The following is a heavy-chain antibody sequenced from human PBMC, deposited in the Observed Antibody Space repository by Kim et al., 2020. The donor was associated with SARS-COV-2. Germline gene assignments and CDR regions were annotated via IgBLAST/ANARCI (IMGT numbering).Heavy chain of an antibody. D-gene: IGHD6-13*01. CDR2: IYTSGST. J-gene: IGHJ6*02. Sequence: ETLSLTCTVSGGSISSYYWSWIRQPAGKGLEWIGRIYTSGSTNYNPSLKSRVTMSVDTSKNQFSLKLSSVTAADTAVYYCARDQAKRQLVHYYYYYGMDVWGQGTTVTVSS. CDR3: ARDQAKRQLVHYYYYYGMDV. CDR1: GGSISSYY. V-gene: IGHV4-4*07.